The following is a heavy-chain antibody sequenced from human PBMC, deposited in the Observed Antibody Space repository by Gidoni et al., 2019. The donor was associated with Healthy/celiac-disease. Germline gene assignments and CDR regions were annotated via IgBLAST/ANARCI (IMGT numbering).Heavy chain of an antibody. Sequence: QVQLVQSGAEVKKPGASVKVSCKASGYTFTSYYMHWVRQAPGQGLEWMGIINPSGGSTSYAQKFQGRVTMTRDTSTSTVYMELSSLRSEDTAVYYCARLSMYYYDSLHGMDVWGQGTTVTVSS. CDR3: ARLSMYYYDSLHGMDV. CDR1: GYTFTSYY. CDR2: INPSGGST. J-gene: IGHJ6*02. V-gene: IGHV1-46*01. D-gene: IGHD3-22*01.